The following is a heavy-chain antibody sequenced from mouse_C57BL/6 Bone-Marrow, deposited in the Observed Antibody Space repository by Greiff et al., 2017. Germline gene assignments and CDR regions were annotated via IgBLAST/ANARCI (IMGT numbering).Heavy chain of an antibody. Sequence: VQLKQSGPSLVRPSQTLSLTCTVTGFSINSDCYWIWIRQFPGNNLEYIGYTFYSGITYYNPSLEIRTYITRSTYKTQFSLKLNSVTTEDTATYSCARDPHYYDSSPLAMDDWGQGTSVTVSS. V-gene: IGHV3-3*01. CDR3: ARDPHYYDSSPLAMDD. CDR2: TFYSGIT. J-gene: IGHJ4*01. CDR1: GFSINSDCY. D-gene: IGHD1-1*01.